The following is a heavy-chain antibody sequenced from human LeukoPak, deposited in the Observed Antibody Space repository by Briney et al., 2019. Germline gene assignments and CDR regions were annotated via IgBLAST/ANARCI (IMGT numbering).Heavy chain of an antibody. V-gene: IGHV4-34*01. D-gene: IGHD2-8*01. CDR1: SESFSTYY. Sequence: PSETLSLTCAVYSESFSTYYWNWIRQPPGKGLGWIGEINHSGSTTYDPSLKSRVTISVDMSKNQFSLKLSSVTAADTAVYYCARDNVPGYFDYWGQGTLVTVSS. CDR2: INHSGST. CDR3: ARDNVPGYFDY. J-gene: IGHJ4*02.